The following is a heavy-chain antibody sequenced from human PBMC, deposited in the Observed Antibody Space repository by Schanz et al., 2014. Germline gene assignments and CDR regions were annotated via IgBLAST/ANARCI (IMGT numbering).Heavy chain of an antibody. J-gene: IGHJ4*02. CDR1: GFTFSTYA. D-gene: IGHD2-21*01. V-gene: IGHV3-33*08. Sequence: VQLVESGGHLVQPGGSLRLSCVASGFTFSTYAMSWVRQAPGKGLEWVAVIRYDGRNKNFVESVKGRFTISRDNSNNTVYLQRNTLRAEDTAVYYCAREDCSATSCYFRYWGQGTLVTVSS. CDR2: IRYDGRNK. CDR3: AREDCSATSCYFRY.